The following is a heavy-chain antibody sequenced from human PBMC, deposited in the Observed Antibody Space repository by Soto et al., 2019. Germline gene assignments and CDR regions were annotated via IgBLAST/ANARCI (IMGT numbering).Heavy chain of an antibody. J-gene: IGHJ3*02. CDR2: MNPNSGNT. Sequence: ASVKVSCKASGYTFTSYDINWVRQATGQGLEWMGWMNPNSGNTGYAQKFQGRVTMTRNTSISTAYMELSSLRSEDTAVYYCARVGVMITFGGVIVYDAFDIWGQGTMVTVSS. D-gene: IGHD3-16*02. V-gene: IGHV1-8*01. CDR1: GYTFTSYD. CDR3: ARVGVMITFGGVIVYDAFDI.